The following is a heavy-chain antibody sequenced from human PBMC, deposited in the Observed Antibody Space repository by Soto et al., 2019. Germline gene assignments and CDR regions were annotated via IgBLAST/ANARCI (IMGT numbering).Heavy chain of an antibody. CDR2: ISYDGSNK. Sequence: GGSLRLSCAASGFTFSSYAMHWVRQAPGKGLEWVAVISYDGSNKYYADSVKGRFTISRDNSKNTLYLQMNSLRAEDTAVYYCARAAYDILTGYYHGVYFDYWGQGTLVTVSS. CDR3: ARAAYDILTGYYHGVYFDY. V-gene: IGHV3-30-3*01. CDR1: GFTFSSYA. D-gene: IGHD3-9*01. J-gene: IGHJ4*02.